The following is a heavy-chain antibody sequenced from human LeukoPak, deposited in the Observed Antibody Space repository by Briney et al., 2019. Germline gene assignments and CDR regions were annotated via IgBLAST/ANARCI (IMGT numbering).Heavy chain of an antibody. CDR1: GSTLGSYA. CDR2: ISGSGGST. V-gene: IGHV3-23*01. J-gene: IGHJ4*02. CDR3: AKGLGAFDY. Sequence: GGSLSLSSAAPGSTLGSYAMSWVRQPPGMGPEWVSAISGSGGSTYYADSVKGRFTISRDNSKNTLYLQMNSLRAEDTAVYYCAKGLGAFDYWGQGTLVTVSS.